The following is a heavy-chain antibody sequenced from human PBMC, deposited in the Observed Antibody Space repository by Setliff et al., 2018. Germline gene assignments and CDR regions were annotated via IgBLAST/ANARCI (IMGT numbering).Heavy chain of an antibody. J-gene: IGHJ3*02. Sequence: PGESLRLSCAASGFTFSSYWMHWVRQVPGKGLVWVSRLTSDGGITSYADSVKGRFTISRDNAKNTLYLQMNSLTAEDTAVYYCARGSTVVTPRHTFDIWGQGTMVTVSS. CDR1: GFTFSSYW. CDR2: LTSDGGIT. D-gene: IGHD4-17*01. CDR3: ARGSTVVTPRHTFDI. V-gene: IGHV3-74*01.